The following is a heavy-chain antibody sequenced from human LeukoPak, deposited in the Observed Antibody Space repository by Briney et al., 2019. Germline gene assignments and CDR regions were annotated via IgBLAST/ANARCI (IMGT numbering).Heavy chain of an antibody. D-gene: IGHD6-13*01. Sequence: SETLSLTCAAYGGSFSGYYWSWIRQPPGKGLEWIGEINHSGSTNYNPSLKSRVTISVDTSKNQFSLKLSSVTAADTAVYYCARGRAAAANYLDYWGQGTLVTVSS. J-gene: IGHJ4*02. CDR1: GGSFSGYY. CDR2: INHSGST. V-gene: IGHV4-34*01. CDR3: ARGRAAAANYLDY.